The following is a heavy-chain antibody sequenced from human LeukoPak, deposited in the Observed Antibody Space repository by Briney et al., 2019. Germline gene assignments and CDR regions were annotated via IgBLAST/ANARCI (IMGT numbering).Heavy chain of an antibody. V-gene: IGHV1-69*13. D-gene: IGHD5-12*01. CDR3: ARNPRGYSFGPIPHGD. J-gene: IGHJ4*02. CDR1: GGTFSSYA. CDR2: ILPIFGTP. Sequence: GASVKVSCKASGGTFSSYAISWVRQAPGQGLEWMGGILPIFGTPTNAQKFQGRVTITADESTSTVYMELRSLRSEDTAVYYCARNPRGYSFGPIPHGDWGQGTLVTVSS.